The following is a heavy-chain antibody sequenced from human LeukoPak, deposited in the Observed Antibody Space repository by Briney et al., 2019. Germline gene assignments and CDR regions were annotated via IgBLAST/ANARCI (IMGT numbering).Heavy chain of an antibody. J-gene: IGHJ4*02. CDR3: ARAPTSVSNPYYFDY. D-gene: IGHD4-11*01. Sequence: GESLKISCKASGYSFTNYWISWVRQMPGKGLEWMGIIDPGDSDTRYSPSFQGQVTISADKSITTGYLQWSSLRASDTAMYYCARAPTSVSNPYYFDYWGQGALVTVSS. CDR2: IDPGDSDT. V-gene: IGHV5-51*01. CDR1: GYSFTNYW.